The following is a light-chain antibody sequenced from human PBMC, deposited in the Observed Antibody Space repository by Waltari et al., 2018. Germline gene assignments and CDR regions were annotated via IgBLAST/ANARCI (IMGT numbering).Light chain of an antibody. CDR2: GQN. CDR3: HSRDTSSTRV. Sequence: SSELTQDPSVSVALGQTVRITCKGDSRRRFYASWYQQRPGQAPILVLYGQNNRPSGIPDRFSGSTSGNTASLTITGAQAEDEADYYCHSRDTSSTRVFGGGTRLTV. CDR1: SRRRFY. V-gene: IGLV3-19*01. J-gene: IGLJ2*01.